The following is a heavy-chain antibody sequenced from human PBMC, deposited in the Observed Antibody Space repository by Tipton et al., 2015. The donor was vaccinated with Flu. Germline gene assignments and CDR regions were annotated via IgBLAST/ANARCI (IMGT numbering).Heavy chain of an antibody. CDR3: VREGDGDYVSDPKNWFDP. CDR2: ISGGGGGT. CDR1: EITFTIYA. Sequence: SLRLSCAASEITFTIYAMSWVRQAPGKRLEWISAISGGGGGTYYADSVKGRFTVSRDNSKNTLYLQMDSLRPEDTAVYFCVREGDGDYVSDPKNWFDPWGQGTLVTVSS. J-gene: IGHJ5*02. V-gene: IGHV3-23*01. D-gene: IGHD4-17*01.